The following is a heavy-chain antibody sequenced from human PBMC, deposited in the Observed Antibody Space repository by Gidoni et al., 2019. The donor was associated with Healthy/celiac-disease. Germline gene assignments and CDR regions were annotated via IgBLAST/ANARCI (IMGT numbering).Heavy chain of an antibody. J-gene: IGHJ3*02. CDR1: GFPFSSYA. D-gene: IGHD3-22*01. V-gene: IGHV3-23*01. Sequence: EVQLLESGGGLVQPGGSLRLSCAASGFPFSSYAMSWVRQAPGKGLEWVSAISGSGGSTYYADSVKGRFTISRDNSKNTLYLQMNSLRAEDTAVYYCAKLWAYDSSGYYPNAFDIWGQGTMVTVSS. CDR3: AKLWAYDSSGYYPNAFDI. CDR2: ISGSGGST.